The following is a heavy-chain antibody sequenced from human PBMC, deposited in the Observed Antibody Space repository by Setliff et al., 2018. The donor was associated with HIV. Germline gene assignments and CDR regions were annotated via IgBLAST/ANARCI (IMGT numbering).Heavy chain of an antibody. D-gene: IGHD1-26*01. V-gene: IGHV4-4*08. Sequence: PSETLSLTCTLSGGSMSSYYWTWIRQPPGKGLEWIGYVYTSEISNYNSSLRSRVTISLDKSKNQFSLRLNSVTAADTAVYYCARVLDGNHYDAFNLWGQGTTVTVSS. CDR1: GGSMSSYY. J-gene: IGHJ3*01. CDR2: VYTSEIS. CDR3: ARVLDGNHYDAFNL.